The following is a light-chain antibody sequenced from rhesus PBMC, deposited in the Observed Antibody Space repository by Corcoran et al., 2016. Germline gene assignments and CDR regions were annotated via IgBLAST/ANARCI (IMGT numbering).Light chain of an antibody. V-gene: IGKV1-22*01. CDR1: QSISSW. CDR3: QQYSSSPYS. Sequence: DIQMTQSPSSLSASVGDTVTITCRASQSISSWLAWYQQKPGKAPKFLIFKASSLQSGAPSRLRGGGSGTNFTLTISRLQSEDFATYYCQQYSSSPYSFGQGTKVEIK. J-gene: IGKJ2*01. CDR2: KAS.